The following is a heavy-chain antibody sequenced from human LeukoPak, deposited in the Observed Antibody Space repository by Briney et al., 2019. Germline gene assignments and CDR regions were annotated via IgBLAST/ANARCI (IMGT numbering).Heavy chain of an antibody. D-gene: IGHD6-19*01. CDR1: GGSISSSNW. J-gene: IGHJ4*02. Sequence: SETLSLTCTVSGGSISSSNWWSWVRQPPGKGLEWIGEIYHSGSTNYNPSLKSRVTISVDKSKNQFSLKLTSVTAADTAAYYCARQGDSGWYYFDYWGQGTLVTVSS. V-gene: IGHV4-4*02. CDR2: IYHSGST. CDR3: ARQGDSGWYYFDY.